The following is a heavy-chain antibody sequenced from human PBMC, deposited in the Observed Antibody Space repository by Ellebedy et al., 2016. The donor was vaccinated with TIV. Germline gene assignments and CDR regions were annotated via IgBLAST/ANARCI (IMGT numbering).Heavy chain of an antibody. D-gene: IGHD6-19*01. J-gene: IGHJ4*02. CDR1: GGTFSSYA. Sequence: ASVKVSCKASGGTFSSYAISWVRQAPGQGLEWMGGIIPIFGTANYAQKFQGRVTITADESTSTAYMELSRLRSDDTAVYYCARAGHSAGIAVAGKFGYWGQGTLVTVSS. V-gene: IGHV1-69*13. CDR3: ARAGHSAGIAVAGKFGY. CDR2: IIPIFGTA.